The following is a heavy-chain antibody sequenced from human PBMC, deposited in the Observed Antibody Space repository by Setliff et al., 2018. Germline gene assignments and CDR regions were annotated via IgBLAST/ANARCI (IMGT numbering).Heavy chain of an antibody. CDR3: ARDRSAYNYGLDV. CDR2: VYYTGTT. Sequence: PSETLSLTCTVSGGSINNYYWSWIRQAPGKGLEWVGYVYYTGTTNYSPSLKGRVIISVDASKNRLSLQLNSVTPADTAVYYCARDRSAYNYGLDVWGQGTTVTVSS. CDR1: GGSINNYY. V-gene: IGHV4-59*01. J-gene: IGHJ6*02.